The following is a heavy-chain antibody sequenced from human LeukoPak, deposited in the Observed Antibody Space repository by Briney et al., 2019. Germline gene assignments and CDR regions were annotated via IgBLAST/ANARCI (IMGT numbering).Heavy chain of an antibody. CDR2: INPNSGNT. CDR3: ARGRVYYYYMDV. Sequence: EASVKVSCKASGYTFTGYYMHWVRQAPGQGLEWMGWINPNSGNTGYAQKFQGRVTITRNTSISTAYMELSSLRSEDTAVYYCARGRVYYYYMDVWGKGTTVTVSS. V-gene: IGHV1-8*03. CDR1: GYTFTGYY. J-gene: IGHJ6*03.